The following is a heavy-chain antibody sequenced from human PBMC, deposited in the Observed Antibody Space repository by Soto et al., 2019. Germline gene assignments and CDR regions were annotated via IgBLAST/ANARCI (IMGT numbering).Heavy chain of an antibody. CDR2: MNPNSGNT. Sequence: ASVKVSCKASGYTFTSYDINWVRQATGQGLEWMGWMNPNSGNTGYAQKFQGRVTMTRNTSISTAYMELSSLRSEDTAVYYCARELSADFWSGYNWFDPRGQGTLVTVSS. CDR1: GYTFTSYD. CDR3: ARELSADFWSGYNWFDP. J-gene: IGHJ5*02. V-gene: IGHV1-8*01. D-gene: IGHD3-3*01.